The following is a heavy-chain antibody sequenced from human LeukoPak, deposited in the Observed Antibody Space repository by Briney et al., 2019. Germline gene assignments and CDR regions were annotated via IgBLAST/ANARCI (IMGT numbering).Heavy chain of an antibody. D-gene: IGHD3-10*01. Sequence: PGGSPRLSCAASGFTFSNAWMSWVRQAPGKGLEWVGRIKSKTDGGTTDYAAPVKGRFTISRDDSKNTLYLQMNSLKTEDTAVYYCTTDAGSSLVDYWGQGTLVTVSS. CDR2: IKSKTDGGTT. CDR3: TTDAGSSLVDY. J-gene: IGHJ4*02. CDR1: GFTFSNAW. V-gene: IGHV3-15*01.